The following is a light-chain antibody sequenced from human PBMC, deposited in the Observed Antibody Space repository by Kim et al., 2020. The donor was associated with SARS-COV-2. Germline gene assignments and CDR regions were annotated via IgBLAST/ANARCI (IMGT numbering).Light chain of an antibody. CDR1: QSVSSNY. V-gene: IGKV3-20*01. Sequence: EIVLTQSPGTLSLSPGERATLSCRASQSVSSNYLAWYQQKPGQAPRLLIYGASYRITGIPDRFTGSGSGTDFTLTIIRLEPEDFAVYFCQQYATSPLTFGGGTKVDIK. CDR2: GAS. J-gene: IGKJ4*01. CDR3: QQYATSPLT.